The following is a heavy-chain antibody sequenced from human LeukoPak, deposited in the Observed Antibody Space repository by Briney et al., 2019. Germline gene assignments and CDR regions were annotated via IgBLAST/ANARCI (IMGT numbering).Heavy chain of an antibody. Sequence: GGSLRLSCAASGFTFSSYSMNWVRQAPGKGLEWVSYISSSSSTIYYADSVKGRFTISRDNAKNSLYLQMNSLRAEDTAVYYCASWPTRSSTIPGWLPYYMDVWGKGTTVTVSS. J-gene: IGHJ6*03. CDR2: ISSSSSTI. CDR3: ASWPTRSSTIPGWLPYYMDV. D-gene: IGHD2-2*01. CDR1: GFTFSSYS. V-gene: IGHV3-48*04.